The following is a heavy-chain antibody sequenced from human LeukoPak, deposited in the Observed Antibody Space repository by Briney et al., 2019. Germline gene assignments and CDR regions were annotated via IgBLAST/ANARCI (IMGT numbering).Heavy chain of an antibody. CDR2: ISSSSSYI. CDR3: ARGGAAAGNDY. Sequence: GGSLRLSCAASGFTFSSYSMNWVRQAPGKGLEWVSSISSSSSYIYYADSVKGRFTISRDNAKNPLYLQMNSLRAEDTAVYYCARGGAAAGNDYWGQGTLVTVSS. D-gene: IGHD6-13*01. J-gene: IGHJ4*02. V-gene: IGHV3-21*01. CDR1: GFTFSSYS.